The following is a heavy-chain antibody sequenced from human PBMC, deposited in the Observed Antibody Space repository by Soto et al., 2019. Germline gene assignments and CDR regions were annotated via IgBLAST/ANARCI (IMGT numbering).Heavy chain of an antibody. J-gene: IGHJ4*02. D-gene: IGHD3-22*01. CDR1: GGSISSGGYS. Sequence: QLQLQESGSGLVRPSQTLSLSCAVSGGSISSGGYSWNWIRQSPGKGLEWIGYIYHGGSTYSNPSLESRVTLSFDTSKNQFSLRLNSVIAADTAVYYCARDRRSLYHDGSGLDYWGQGILVTVSS. CDR2: IYHGGST. CDR3: ARDRRSLYHDGSGLDY. V-gene: IGHV4-30-2*06.